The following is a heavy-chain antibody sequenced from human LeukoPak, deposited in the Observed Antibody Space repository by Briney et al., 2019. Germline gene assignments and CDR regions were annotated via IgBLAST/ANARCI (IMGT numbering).Heavy chain of an antibody. D-gene: IGHD4-23*01. CDR1: RGSISSYY. Sequence: SETLSLTCTVSRGSISSYYWSWIRQPPGKGLEWIGYYSGRTNYNPSLKSRVTMSVDTSKNQFSLKLSSVTAADTAVYFCTRLGLTTVVNRDYWGQGTLVTVSS. CDR3: TRLGLTTVVNRDY. V-gene: IGHV4-59*08. J-gene: IGHJ4*02. CDR2: YSGRT.